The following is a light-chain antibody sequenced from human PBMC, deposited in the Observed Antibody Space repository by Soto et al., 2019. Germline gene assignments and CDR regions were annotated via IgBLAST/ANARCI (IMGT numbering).Light chain of an antibody. V-gene: IGLV2-14*03. Sequence: QCLLTLPASVSGSPGQSITISCTGTISDVGAYNFVSWHQQHPGKAPKLMIYNVYDRPSGISYRFSGSKSGNTASLTISGLQGEDEADYYCSAYTVSRTYVFGTGTKVTVL. CDR3: SAYTVSRTYV. CDR1: ISDVGAYNF. J-gene: IGLJ1*01. CDR2: NVY.